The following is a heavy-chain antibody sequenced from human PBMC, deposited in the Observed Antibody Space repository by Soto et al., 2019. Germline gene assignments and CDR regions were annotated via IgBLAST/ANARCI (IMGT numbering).Heavy chain of an antibody. CDR3: AKGTYYYGSAPYYFDY. V-gene: IGHV3-23*01. CDR2: ISRSGRGST. D-gene: IGHD3-10*01. J-gene: IGHJ4*02. Sequence: PGGSLRLSCAASGFTFNSYVMTWVRQAPGEGLEWVSSISRSGRGSTYYADSVKGRFTISRDNSKNTLYLQMNSLRAEDTAVYYCAKGTYYYGSAPYYFDYWGQGTLVTVSS. CDR1: GFTFNSYV.